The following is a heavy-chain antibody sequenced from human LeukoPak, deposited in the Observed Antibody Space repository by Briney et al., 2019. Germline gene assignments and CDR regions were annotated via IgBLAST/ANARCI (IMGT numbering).Heavy chain of an antibody. CDR2: IWYDGSNK. J-gene: IGHJ6*04. Sequence: QPGRSLRLSCAASGFTFSSYGMHWVRQAPGKGLEWVAVIWYDGSNKYYADSVKGRFTISRDNSKNTLYLQMNSLRAEDTAVYYCAKTEAIAAPMDVRGKGTTVTVSS. D-gene: IGHD6-6*01. CDR3: AKTEAIAAPMDV. V-gene: IGHV3-33*06. CDR1: GFTFSSYG.